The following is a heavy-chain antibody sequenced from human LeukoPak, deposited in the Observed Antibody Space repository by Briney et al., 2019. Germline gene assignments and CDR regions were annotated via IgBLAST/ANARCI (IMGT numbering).Heavy chain of an antibody. V-gene: IGHV3-30-3*01. J-gene: IGHJ6*02. CDR2: ISYDGSNK. D-gene: IGHD3-3*01. CDR1: GFTFSSYA. CDR3: AREILRFLEWPVPGHYGMDV. Sequence: GGSLRLSCAASGFTFSSYAMHWVRQAPGKGLEWVAVISYDGSNKYYADSVKGRFTTSRDNSKNTLYLQMNSLRAEDTAVYYCAREILRFLEWPVPGHYGMDVWGQGTTVTVSS.